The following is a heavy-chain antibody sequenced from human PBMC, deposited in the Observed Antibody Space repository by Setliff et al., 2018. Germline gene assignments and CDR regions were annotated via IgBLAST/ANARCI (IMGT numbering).Heavy chain of an antibody. CDR3: ARARGSSRWYPFDY. CDR2: IIPIFGTA. J-gene: IGHJ4*02. V-gene: IGHV1-69*05. Sequence: ASVKVSCKASGGTFSSYAISWVRQAPGQGLEWMGRIIPIFGTANYAQKFQGRVTITRNTSISTAYMELSSLRSEDTTVYYCARARGSSRWYPFDYWGQGTLVTVSS. D-gene: IGHD6-13*01. CDR1: GGTFSSYA.